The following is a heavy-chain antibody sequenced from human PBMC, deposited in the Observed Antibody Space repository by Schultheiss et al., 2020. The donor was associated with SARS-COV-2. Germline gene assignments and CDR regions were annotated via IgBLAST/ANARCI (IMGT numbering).Heavy chain of an antibody. CDR3: ARVDVRLDIVVVVAPDY. D-gene: IGHD2-15*01. J-gene: IGHJ4*02. V-gene: IGHV1-3*01. Sequence: ASVKVSCKASGYTFTSYAMHWVRQAPGQRLEWMGWINAGNGNTKYSQKFQGRVTITRDTSASTAYMELSSLRSEDTAVYYCARVDVRLDIVVVVAPDYWGQGTLVTVSS. CDR1: GYTFTSYA. CDR2: INAGNGNT.